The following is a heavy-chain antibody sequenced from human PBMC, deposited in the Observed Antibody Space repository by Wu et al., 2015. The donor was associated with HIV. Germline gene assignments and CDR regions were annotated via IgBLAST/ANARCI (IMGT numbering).Heavy chain of an antibody. CDR1: GDSLDSVA. J-gene: IGHJ6*03. V-gene: IGHV1-2*02. D-gene: IGHD2-21*02. CDR2: INPDNGGT. CDR3: YYLRERLAKFQKVFTFDDYYMDI. Sequence: VQSGAELKKPGSSVRVSCESTGDSLDSVAVHWVRQAPGQGLQWMGWINPDNGGTKFAQTFQGRKFYHDQGQHSTTTVYFCYWPKSKIKKNDTATYYLRERLAKFQKVFTFDDYYMDIWGKTGPRSSSP.